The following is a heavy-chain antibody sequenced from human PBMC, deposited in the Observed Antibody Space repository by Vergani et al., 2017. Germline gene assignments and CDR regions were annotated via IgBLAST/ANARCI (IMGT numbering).Heavy chain of an antibody. J-gene: IGHJ4*02. D-gene: IGHD6-6*01. CDR2: INHSGST. Sequence: QVQLQQWGAGLLKPSETLSLTCAVYGGSFSGYYWSWIRQPPGKGLEWIGEINHSGSTNYNPSLTSRVTISVDTSKNQFALKLSSVTAADTAVYYCARGLGIAARNFDYWGQGTLVTVSS. CDR3: ARGLGIAARNFDY. CDR1: GGSFSGYY. V-gene: IGHV4-34*01.